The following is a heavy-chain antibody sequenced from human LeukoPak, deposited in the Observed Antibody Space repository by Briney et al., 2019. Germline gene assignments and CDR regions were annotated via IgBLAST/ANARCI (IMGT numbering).Heavy chain of an antibody. D-gene: IGHD1-20*01. V-gene: IGHV3-74*03. CDR2: INSDSGDT. J-gene: IGHJ4*02. Sequence: PGGSLRLSCAASGFTFTNYYVHWVRQPPGKGLVWVSRINSDSGDTTYVDFVKGRFTISRDNAKNTVYLQMNSLRAEDTAVYYCATFGYNWNLGYWGQGTLVTVSS. CDR3: ATFGYNWNLGY. CDR1: GFTFTNYY.